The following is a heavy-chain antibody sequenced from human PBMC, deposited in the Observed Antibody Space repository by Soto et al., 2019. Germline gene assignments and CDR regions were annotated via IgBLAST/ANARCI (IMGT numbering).Heavy chain of an antibody. J-gene: IGHJ4*02. V-gene: IGHV3-9*01. CDR1: GFTFDDYA. D-gene: IGHD4-17*01. CDR3: AKDRLTTVVTPYYFDY. CDR2: ISWNSGSI. Sequence: PGGSLRLSCAASGFTFDDYAMHWVRQAPGKGLEWVSGISWNSGSIGYADSVKGRFTISRDNAKNSLYLQMSSLRAEDTALYYCAKDRLTTVVTPYYFDYWGQGTLVTVSS.